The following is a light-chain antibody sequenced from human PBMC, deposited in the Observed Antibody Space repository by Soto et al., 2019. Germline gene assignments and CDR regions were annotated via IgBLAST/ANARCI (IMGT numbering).Light chain of an antibody. CDR3: QQTYKTPLT. J-gene: IGKJ1*01. V-gene: IGKV1-39*01. Sequence: DIQLTQSPSSLSASLGDRGTITWRASQSISNYLNWYKQRPGKAPKLLSYLASSLSSGVPSKFSGSGSGTDFTLTISVLKPEDSATYYCQQTYKTPLTFGQGTKVDIK. CDR1: QSISNY. CDR2: LAS.